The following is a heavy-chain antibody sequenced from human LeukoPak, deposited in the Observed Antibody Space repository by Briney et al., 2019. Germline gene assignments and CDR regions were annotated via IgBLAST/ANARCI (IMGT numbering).Heavy chain of an antibody. J-gene: IGHJ4*02. CDR3: ASTIASARWELHFDY. Sequence: SQTLSLTCAISGDSVSSNSAAWNWIRQSPSRGLEWLGRTYYRSKWYNDYAVSVKSRITINPDTSKNQFSLQLNSVTPEDTAVYYCASTIASARWELHFDYWGQGTLVTVSS. D-gene: IGHD1-26*01. V-gene: IGHV6-1*01. CDR1: GDSVSSNSAA. CDR2: TYYRSKWYN.